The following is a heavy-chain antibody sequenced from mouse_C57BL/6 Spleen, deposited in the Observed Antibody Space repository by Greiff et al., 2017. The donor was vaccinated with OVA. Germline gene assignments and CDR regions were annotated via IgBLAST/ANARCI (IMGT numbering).Heavy chain of an antibody. CDR2: IHPNSGST. D-gene: IGHD1-1*01. J-gene: IGHJ2*01. Sequence: VQLQQSGAELVKPGASVKLSCKASGYTFTSYWMHWVKQRPGQGLEWIGMIHPNSGSTNYNEKFKSKATLTVDKSSSTAYMQLSSLTSEDSAVYYCARVGFAHYYYGSSFDYWGQGTTLTVSS. CDR3: ARVGFAHYYYGSSFDY. V-gene: IGHV1-64*01. CDR1: GYTFTSYW.